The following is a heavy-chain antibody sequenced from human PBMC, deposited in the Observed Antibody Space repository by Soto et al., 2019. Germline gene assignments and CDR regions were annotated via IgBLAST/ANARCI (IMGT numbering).Heavy chain of an antibody. CDR1: GFTFSIYA. D-gene: IGHD2-8*01. J-gene: IGHJ4*02. V-gene: IGHV3-23*01. Sequence: AQLSESGGGLVQPGGSLRLSCAASGFTFSIYAMSWVRQAPGKGLEWVSGIGGDGDDTNYADSVKGRFIISRDNSKNTLYLQMNSLRAEDTAVYYCAKGDCTNGVCSIDYWGQGTLVTVSS. CDR2: IGGDGDDT. CDR3: AKGDCTNGVCSIDY.